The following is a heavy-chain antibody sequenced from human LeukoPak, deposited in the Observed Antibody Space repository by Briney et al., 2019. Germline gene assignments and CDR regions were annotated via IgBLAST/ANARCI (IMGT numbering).Heavy chain of an antibody. J-gene: IGHJ4*02. CDR3: ANLPASIVGATCSFDY. Sequence: GGSLRLSCAASGFTFSSYAMSWVRQAPGKGLEWVSAISGSGGSTYYADSVKGRFTISRDNSMNTLYLQMNSLRAEDTAVYYCANLPASIVGATCSFDYWGQGTLVTVSS. D-gene: IGHD1-26*01. CDR2: ISGSGGST. V-gene: IGHV3-23*01. CDR1: GFTFSSYA.